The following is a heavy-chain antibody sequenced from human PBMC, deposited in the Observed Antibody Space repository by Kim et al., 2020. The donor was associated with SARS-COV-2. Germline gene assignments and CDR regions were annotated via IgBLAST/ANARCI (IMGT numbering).Heavy chain of an antibody. CDR1: GFTFSSYA. Sequence: GGSLRLSCAASGFTFSSYAMSWVRQAPGKGLEWVSAISGSGGSTYYADSVKGRFTISRDNSKNTLYLQMNSLRAEDTAVYYCAKHQGDIVVVPAADAFDIWGQGTMVTVSS. V-gene: IGHV3-23*01. D-gene: IGHD2-2*01. J-gene: IGHJ3*02. CDR3: AKHQGDIVVVPAADAFDI. CDR2: ISGSGGST.